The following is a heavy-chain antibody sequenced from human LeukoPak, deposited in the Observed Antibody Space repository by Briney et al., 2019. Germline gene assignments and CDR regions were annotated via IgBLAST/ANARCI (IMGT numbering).Heavy chain of an antibody. V-gene: IGHV3-23*01. CDR2: ISGSGGKT. J-gene: IGHJ4*02. Sequence: QTGGSLRLSCAASGFTFSSNAMSWVRQAPGKGLEWVSVISGSGGKTYYTDSVKGRFTISRDNAKNSLYLQMNSLRAEDTAVYYCARVGSSSWRTVDYWGQGTLVTVSS. CDR1: GFTFSSNA. CDR3: ARVGSSSWRTVDY. D-gene: IGHD6-13*01.